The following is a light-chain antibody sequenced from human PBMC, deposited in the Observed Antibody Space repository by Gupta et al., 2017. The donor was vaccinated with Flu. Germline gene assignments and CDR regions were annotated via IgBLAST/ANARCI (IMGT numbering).Light chain of an antibody. Sequence: DIQMTQSPSTLSASVGDRVTITCRASQTINSWLAWYQQKPVKAPKFLIYKASRLESGVPSRFSGSGSGTEFTLTIIILQRDDFASYYCQQDNAYPWTFGQGTTVDMK. V-gene: IGKV1-5*03. J-gene: IGKJ1*01. CDR2: KAS. CDR3: QQDNAYPWT. CDR1: QTINSW.